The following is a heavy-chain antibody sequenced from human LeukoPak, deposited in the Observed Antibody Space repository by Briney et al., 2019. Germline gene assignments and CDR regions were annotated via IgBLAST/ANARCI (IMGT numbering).Heavy chain of an antibody. V-gene: IGHV1-24*01. D-gene: IGHD2-15*01. J-gene: IGHJ3*01. CDR1: GYTLTELA. CDR2: FDPENGGR. Sequence: ASVKVSCKVSGYTLTELAMHWVRHAPGKGLEWIGGFDPENGGRVYAQKFQGRVTMTEDRSIDTVYMELTSLRPEDTAVYYCATPFFPGVVVVVAATLDSFSLWGQGTTVTVSS. CDR3: ATPFFPGVVVVVAATLDSFSL.